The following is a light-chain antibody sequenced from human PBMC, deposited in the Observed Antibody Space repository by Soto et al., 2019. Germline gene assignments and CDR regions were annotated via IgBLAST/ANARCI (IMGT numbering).Light chain of an antibody. Sequence: QTVVTQEPSLTVSPGGTVSLTCGSSTGVVTRGHYPYWFQQKPGQVPRTLIYDTENKQSWTPARFSGSLFGGKAALTLSGALPEDEAEYYRPLSDGNRRVFGGGTKLAVL. V-gene: IGLV7-46*01. CDR1: TGVVTRGHY. CDR3: PLSDGNRRV. J-gene: IGLJ2*01. CDR2: DTE.